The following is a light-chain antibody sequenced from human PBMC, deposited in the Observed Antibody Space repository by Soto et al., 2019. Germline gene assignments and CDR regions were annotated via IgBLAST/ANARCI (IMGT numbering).Light chain of an antibody. CDR2: DDD. V-gene: IGLV1-51*01. CDR3: GSWESSLSAYV. Sequence: QSVLTQPPSVSAAPGQKVTISCSGSSSNIGGNSVSWYQQLPGTAPKLLIYDDDKRPSGIPDRFPGSKSGTSATLGITGFQTGDEADYYCGSWESSLSAYVFATGTKVTVL. J-gene: IGLJ1*01. CDR1: SSNIGGNS.